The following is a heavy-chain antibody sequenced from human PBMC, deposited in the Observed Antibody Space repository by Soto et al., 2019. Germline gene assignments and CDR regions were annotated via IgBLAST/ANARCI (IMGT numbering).Heavy chain of an antibody. CDR1: GGSVSNSNYY. CDR2: VYYRGRS. J-gene: IGHJ4*02. D-gene: IGHD2-8*01. V-gene: IGHV4-39*01. Sequence: SETLSLTCTVSGGSVSNSNYYWGWIRQSPGKGLEWIGSVYYRGRSYSKSSVKSRITISVDTSKNQFSLNLNSVTASDTAVYFCVSQRTSVLSQAYFDYWGPGALVTVSS. CDR3: VSQRTSVLSQAYFDY.